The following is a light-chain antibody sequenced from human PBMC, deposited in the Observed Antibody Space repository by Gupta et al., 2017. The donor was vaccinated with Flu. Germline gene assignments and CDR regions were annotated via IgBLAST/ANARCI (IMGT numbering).Light chain of an antibody. CDR2: WAS. J-gene: IGKJ1*01. V-gene: IGKV4-1*01. CDR1: QNVLYSSNHKNY. CDR3: QQDVFTPGP. Sequence: DIVLTQSPDSLAVSLGERVTINCKSSQNVLYSSNHKNYLAWYQQKPGQPPKMLISWASTRECGVPDRFSGSGSGTHFTLTISRLQAEDVAVYYCQQDVFTPGPFGQGTKVEIK.